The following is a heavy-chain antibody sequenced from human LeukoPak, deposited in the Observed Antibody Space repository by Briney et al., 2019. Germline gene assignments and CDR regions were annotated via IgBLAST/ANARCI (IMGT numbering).Heavy chain of an antibody. D-gene: IGHD6-19*01. V-gene: IGHV1-18*01. CDR1: GYTFTSYG. J-gene: IGHJ5*02. CDR2: ISAYIGNT. Sequence: ASVKVSCEASGYTFTSYGISWVRQAPGQGLEWMGWISAYIGNTNYAQNLQGRVTMTTDTSTSTAYMELRSLRSDDTAVYYCARDYRGFPYSSGWHLGFDPWGQGTLVTVSS. CDR3: ARDYRGFPYSSGWHLGFDP.